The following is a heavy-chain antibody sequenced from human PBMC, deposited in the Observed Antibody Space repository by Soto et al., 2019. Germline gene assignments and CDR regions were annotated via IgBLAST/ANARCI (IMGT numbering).Heavy chain of an antibody. CDR3: ARGQLLHYQYGLDV. D-gene: IGHD3-10*01. CDR2: IYYGGST. V-gene: IGHV4-59*07. J-gene: IGHJ6*02. CDR1: GVPITTFY. Sequence: QVQLQESGPALVRPSDSLALMCSVSGVPITTFYCSCIRQAPGKGLEYIGYIYYGGSTNYNPALKSRVTISVDTANNEFSMKLRAVTAAATAAYYCARGQLLHYQYGLDVWGQGPTVIV.